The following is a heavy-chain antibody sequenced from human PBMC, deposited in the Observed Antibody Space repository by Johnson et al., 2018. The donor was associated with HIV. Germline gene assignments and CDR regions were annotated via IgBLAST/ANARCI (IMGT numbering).Heavy chain of an antibody. Sequence: VQLVESGGGVVQPGRSLRLSCAASGFTFADYGMSWVRQAPGKVLEWVSGINWNGGSTGYADSVKGRFTISSDNAKNSLYLQMNSLRAEDTALYYCAKDIVPMVQTDAFEIWGQGTMVTVSS. CDR3: AKDIVPMVQTDAFEI. D-gene: IGHD3-10*01. CDR2: INWNGGST. J-gene: IGHJ3*02. CDR1: GFTFADYG. V-gene: IGHV3-20*04.